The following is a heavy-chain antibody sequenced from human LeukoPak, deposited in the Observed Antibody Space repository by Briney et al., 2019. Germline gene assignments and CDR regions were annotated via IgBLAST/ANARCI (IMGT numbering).Heavy chain of an antibody. D-gene: IGHD2-15*01. CDR1: RSTFSSYA. Sequence: GGSLRLSCAASRSTFSSYAMSWVRQAPGKGLEWVSAISGSGGSTYYADSVKGRFTISRDNSKNTLYLQMNSLRAEDTAVYYCAKAVQGSPRDMVTYFDYWGQGTLVTVSS. CDR2: ISGSGGST. CDR3: AKAVQGSPRDMVTYFDY. V-gene: IGHV3-23*01. J-gene: IGHJ4*02.